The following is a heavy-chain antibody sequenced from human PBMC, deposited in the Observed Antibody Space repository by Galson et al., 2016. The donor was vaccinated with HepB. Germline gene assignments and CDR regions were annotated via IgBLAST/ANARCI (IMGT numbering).Heavy chain of an antibody. J-gene: IGHJ6*02. CDR3: ARVKNSGTTSRRLYF. V-gene: IGHV4-31*03. D-gene: IGHD1/OR15-1a*01. Sequence: TLSLTCTVSGGPIYGGGHVWTWIRQHPGRGLEWFGYVSYTGTTYYNPSLESRITMSLDTSENQFSLTLTSVTAADTAVYSCARVKNSGTTSRRLYFWGQGTTVTVSS. CDR1: GGPIYGGGHV. CDR2: VSYTGTT.